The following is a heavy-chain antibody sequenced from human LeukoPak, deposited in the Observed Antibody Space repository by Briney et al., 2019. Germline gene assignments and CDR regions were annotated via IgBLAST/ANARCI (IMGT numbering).Heavy chain of an antibody. Sequence: SETLSLTCTVSGGSISSHYWSWIRQPPGKGLEWIGYIYYSGTTKYNPSLKSRVTLSADTPKNQFSLRLSSVTAADTAVYYCARETRLHSGSYSNDAFDIWGQGTMVTVSS. CDR3: ARETRLHSGSYSNDAFDI. V-gene: IGHV4-59*11. J-gene: IGHJ3*02. CDR2: IYYSGTT. CDR1: GGSISSHY. D-gene: IGHD1-26*01.